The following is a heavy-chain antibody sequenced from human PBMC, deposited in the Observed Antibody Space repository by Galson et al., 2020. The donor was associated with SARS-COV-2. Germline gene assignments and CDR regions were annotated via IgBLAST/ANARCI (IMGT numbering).Heavy chain of an antibody. J-gene: IGHJ1*01. Sequence: GGSLRLSCAVSGFSVNSYSITWVRQAPGKGLEWVSSIIGNGNTYYADSVKGRFTISRDHTKNTLFLHMNSLRVEDTAVYYYARGSRIEGYNLWGQGTRVTGSS. D-gene: IGHD1-26*01. CDR1: GFSVNSYS. CDR2: IIGNGNT. V-gene: IGHV3-23*01. CDR3: ARGSRIEGYNL.